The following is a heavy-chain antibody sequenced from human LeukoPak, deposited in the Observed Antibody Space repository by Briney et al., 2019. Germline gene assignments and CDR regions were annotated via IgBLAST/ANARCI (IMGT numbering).Heavy chain of an antibody. V-gene: IGHV4-59*12. CDR2: IYYSGST. CDR1: GGSISSYY. CDR3: ARDTSYYDSSGPSIDY. Sequence: SETLSLTCTVSGGSISSYYWSWIRQPPGKGLEWIGYIYYSGSTNYNPSLKSRVTISVDTSKNQFSLKLSSVTAADTAVYYCARDTSYYDSSGPSIDYWGQGTLVTVSS. D-gene: IGHD3-22*01. J-gene: IGHJ4*02.